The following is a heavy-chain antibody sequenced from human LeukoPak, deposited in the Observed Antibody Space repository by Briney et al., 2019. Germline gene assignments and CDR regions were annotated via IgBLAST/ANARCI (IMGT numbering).Heavy chain of an antibody. CDR3: AKGTSGGSYYALGY. J-gene: IGHJ4*02. D-gene: IGHD1-26*01. CDR1: GFSFSNYA. CDR2: KCCGGTT. Sequence: PGGSLRLSCAASGFSFSNYAMSWVRQAPGKGLEWVSDKCCGGTTNYADSVKGRFTISRDNSNNMLYLQMNSLRAEDTAVYYCAKGTSGGSYYALGYWGQGTLVTVSS. V-gene: IGHV3-23*01.